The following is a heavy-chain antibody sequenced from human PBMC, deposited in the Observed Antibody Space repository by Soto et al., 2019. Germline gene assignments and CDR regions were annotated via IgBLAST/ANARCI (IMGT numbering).Heavy chain of an antibody. CDR2: VLPFLDIT. Sequence: QVQLVHSGSEVKKPGSSVRVSCKTCGDTFSIYTISWVRQAPGQGLEWMGRVLPFLDITSYSQRFQGRVTITADRSTTTASMELTSLRSEHTAVYYCARDRDNINWPNFDSWGQGTLVTVSS. J-gene: IGHJ4*02. CDR1: GDTFSIYT. CDR3: ARDRDNINWPNFDS. D-gene: IGHD1-1*01. V-gene: IGHV1-69*02.